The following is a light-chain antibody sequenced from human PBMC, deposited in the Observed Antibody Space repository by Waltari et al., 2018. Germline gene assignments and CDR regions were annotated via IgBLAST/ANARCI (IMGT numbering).Light chain of an antibody. CDR3: QQYYSYPLT. CDR1: QGISSY. Sequence: AIRMTQSPSSFSASTGDRVTITCRASQGISSYLAWYQQKPGKAPKVLIYAASTLQSGVPSRFSGSGSGTDFTLTISCLQSEDFAIYYCQQYYSYPLTFGPGTKVDIK. V-gene: IGKV1-8*01. CDR2: AAS. J-gene: IGKJ3*01.